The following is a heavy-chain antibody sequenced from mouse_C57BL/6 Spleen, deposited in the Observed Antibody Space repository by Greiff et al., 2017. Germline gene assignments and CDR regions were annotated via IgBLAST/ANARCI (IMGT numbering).Heavy chain of an antibody. CDR2: IDPSDSYT. J-gene: IGHJ4*01. D-gene: IGHD1-1*01. Sequence: QVQLQQPGAELVRPGTSVKLSCKASGYTFTSYWMHWVKQRPGQGLEWIGVIDPSDSYTNYNQKFKGKATLTVDTSSSTAYMQLSSLTSEDSAVYYGARSKPYGSSDYYAMDYWGQGTSVTVSS. CDR3: ARSKPYGSSDYYAMDY. CDR1: GYTFTSYW. V-gene: IGHV1-59*01.